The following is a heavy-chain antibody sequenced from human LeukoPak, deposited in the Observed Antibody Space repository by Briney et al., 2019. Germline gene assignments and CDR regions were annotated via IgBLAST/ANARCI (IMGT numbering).Heavy chain of an antibody. J-gene: IGHJ5*02. D-gene: IGHD3-10*01. CDR1: GGSISSYY. CDR3: ASANWRYYFRS. V-gene: IGHV4-59*01. Sequence: SETLSLTCTVSGGSISSYYWSWFRQPPGKGLEWIGCMYYSGSTDYNPSLKSRVTLSVNLSKNQFSLRLSSVTAADTAVYYCASANWRYYFRSWGQGTLVTVSS. CDR2: MYYSGST.